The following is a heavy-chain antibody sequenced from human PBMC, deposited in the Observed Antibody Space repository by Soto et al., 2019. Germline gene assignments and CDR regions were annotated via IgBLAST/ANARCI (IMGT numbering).Heavy chain of an antibody. D-gene: IGHD3-16*01. Sequence: EVQLVESGGVLVQPGGSLRLSCAAYGFTFSSHWMHWVRQALGKGLVWVSRINSDGSRINYADSVKGRLTISRDNAKITVYLQMNSPRAEDTAVYICAIGASRRYYMHVCGKGTTVTVS. V-gene: IGHV3-74*01. J-gene: IGHJ6*03. CDR2: INSDGSRI. CDR3: AIGASRRYYMHV. CDR1: GFTFSSHW.